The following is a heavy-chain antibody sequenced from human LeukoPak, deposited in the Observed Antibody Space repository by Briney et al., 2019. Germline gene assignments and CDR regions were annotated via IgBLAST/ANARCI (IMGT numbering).Heavy chain of an antibody. D-gene: IGHD5-12*01. CDR2: IYSGGST. V-gene: IGHV3-53*01. CDR1: GFTVSRNH. CDR3: ARERATSRSGAFDI. J-gene: IGHJ3*02. Sequence: PGGSLRLSCAASGFTVSRNHMSWVRQAPGKGLEWVSVIYSGGSTYYADSVKGRFTISRDNSKNTLYLQMNSLRAEDTAVYYCARERATSRSGAFDIWGQGTMVTVSS.